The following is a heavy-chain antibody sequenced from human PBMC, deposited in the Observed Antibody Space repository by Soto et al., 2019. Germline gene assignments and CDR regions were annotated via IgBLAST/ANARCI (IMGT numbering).Heavy chain of an antibody. CDR2: IYPGASDT. Sequence: PGESLKISCKGSGYDFTTYWIGWVRQMPGKGLEWMWIIYPGASDTRYSPSFQGQVTISADSSISTAYLQWSSLKASDTAMYYCARMVEMATIKNGTIAYWGQGTLVTFSS. CDR1: GYDFTTYW. J-gene: IGHJ4*02. D-gene: IGHD5-12*01. V-gene: IGHV5-51*01. CDR3: ARMVEMATIKNGTIAY.